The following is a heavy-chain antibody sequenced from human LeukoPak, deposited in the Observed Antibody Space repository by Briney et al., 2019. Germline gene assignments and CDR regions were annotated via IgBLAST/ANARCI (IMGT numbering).Heavy chain of an antibody. V-gene: IGHV3-48*03. D-gene: IGHD2-15*01. CDR1: GFTFSSYE. Sequence: TGGSLRLSCAASGFTFSSYEMNWVRQAPGKGLEWVSYISSSGSTIYYADSVKGRFTISRDNAKNSLYLQMNSLRAEDTAVYYCARESDIVVVGNFDYWGQGTLVTVSS. CDR3: ARESDIVVVGNFDY. J-gene: IGHJ4*02. CDR2: ISSSGSTI.